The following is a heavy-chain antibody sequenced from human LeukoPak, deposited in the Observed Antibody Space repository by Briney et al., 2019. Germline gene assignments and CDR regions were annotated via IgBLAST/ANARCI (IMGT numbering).Heavy chain of an antibody. CDR2: INPNSGGT. J-gene: IGHJ4*02. D-gene: IGHD6-19*01. Sequence: ASVKVSCKASGYTSTGYYMHWVRQAPGQGLELMGWINPNSGGTNYAQKFQGRVTMTRDTSISPASMALSRLRSDDTAVSYCARDPGEQWLVNRRGVPWDYWGQGTLVTVSS. V-gene: IGHV1-2*02. CDR1: GYTSTGYY. CDR3: ARDPGEQWLVNRRGVPWDY.